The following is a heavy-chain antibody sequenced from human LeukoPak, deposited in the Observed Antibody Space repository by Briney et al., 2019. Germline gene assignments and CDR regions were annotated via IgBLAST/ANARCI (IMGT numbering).Heavy chain of an antibody. CDR3: AKDTDWIQLWLHATKDY. CDR2: ISGSGGST. Sequence: GGSLRLSCAASGFTFSSYAMSWVRQAPGKGLEWVSAISGSGGSTYYADSVKGRFTISRDNSKNTLYLQMNSLRAEDTAVYYCAKDTDWIQLWLHATKDYWGQGTLVTVSS. V-gene: IGHV3-23*01. CDR1: GFTFSSYA. J-gene: IGHJ4*02. D-gene: IGHD5-18*01.